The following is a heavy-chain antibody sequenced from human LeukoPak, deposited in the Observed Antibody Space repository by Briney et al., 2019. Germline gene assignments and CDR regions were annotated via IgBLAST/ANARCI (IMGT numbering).Heavy chain of an antibody. CDR1: GFIFSSSD. V-gene: IGHV3-33*01. D-gene: IGHD3-10*01. Sequence: GGSLRLSCAASGFIFSSSDMHWVRQAPGKGLEWVAIIYYDGNNKYNADSVRGRFTISRDNSKNMLFLQLNSLRVEDTAVYYCAGGSKRFGHRDAFDIWGQGTMVTVSS. CDR3: AGGSKRFGHRDAFDI. CDR2: IYYDGNNK. J-gene: IGHJ3*02.